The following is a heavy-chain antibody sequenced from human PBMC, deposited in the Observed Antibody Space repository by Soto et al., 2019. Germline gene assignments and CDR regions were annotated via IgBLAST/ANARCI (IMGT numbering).Heavy chain of an antibody. CDR3: VRTSLVVAAATREDY. CDR2: INSDGSST. CDR1: GFTCSSYW. V-gene: IGHV3-74*01. Sequence: EVQLVESGGGLVQPGGSLRLSCAASGFTCSSYWMHWVRQAPGKGLVWVSRINSDGSSTSYADSVKGRFTISRDNAKNPLYLQMNSLRAEDTAVYYCVRTSLVVAAATREDYWGQGTLVTVSS. D-gene: IGHD2-15*01. J-gene: IGHJ4*02.